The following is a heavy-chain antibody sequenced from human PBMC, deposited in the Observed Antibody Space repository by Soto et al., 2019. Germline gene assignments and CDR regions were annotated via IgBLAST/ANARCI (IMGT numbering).Heavy chain of an antibody. CDR3: ARDDDYGGNRFDY. CDR1: GGSISSGGYY. J-gene: IGHJ4*02. V-gene: IGHV4-31*03. CDR2: IYYSGST. D-gene: IGHD4-17*01. Sequence: PSETLSLTCTVSGGSISSGGYYWSWIRQHPGKGLEWIGYIYYSGSTYYNPSLKSRVTISVDTSKNQFSLKLSSVTAADTAVYYCARDDDYGGNRFDYWGQGTLVTVS.